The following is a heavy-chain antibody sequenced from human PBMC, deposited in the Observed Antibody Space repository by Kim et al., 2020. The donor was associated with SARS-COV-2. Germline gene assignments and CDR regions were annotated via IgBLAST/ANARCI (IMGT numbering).Heavy chain of an antibody. D-gene: IGHD6-19*01. Sequence: YAYYVKGRFTVSRDNSKNTLLLQMHSLRAEDTAVYYCAKSLTTGWYYFDFWGQGTLVTVSS. J-gene: IGHJ4*02. CDR3: AKSLTTGWYYFDF. V-gene: IGHV3-23*01.